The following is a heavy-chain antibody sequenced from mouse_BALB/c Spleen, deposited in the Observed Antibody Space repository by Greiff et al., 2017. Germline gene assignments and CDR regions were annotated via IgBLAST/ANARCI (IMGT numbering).Heavy chain of an antibody. CDR3: ARDAFDY. V-gene: IGHV5-17*02. CDR2: ISSGSSTI. CDR1: GFTFRSFG. J-gene: IGHJ2*01. Sequence: EVMLVESGGGLVQPGGSRKLSCAASGFTFRSFGMHWVRQAPEKGLEWVAYISSGSSTIYYADTVKGRFTISRDNPKNTLFLQMTSLRSEDTAMYYCARDAFDYWGQGTTLTVSS.